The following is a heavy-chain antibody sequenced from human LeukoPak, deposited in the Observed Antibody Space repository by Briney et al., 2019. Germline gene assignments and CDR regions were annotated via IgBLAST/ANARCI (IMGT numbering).Heavy chain of an antibody. CDR3: ARGRYCSADICSGGDAFDI. J-gene: IGHJ3*02. CDR1: GGSINNYY. CDR2: IYTRGST. V-gene: IGHV4-4*07. D-gene: IGHD2-15*01. Sequence: SETLSLTCTVSGGSINNYYWSWIRQPAGKGLEWIGRIYTRGSTNYNPSLKSRVTMSVDTSKNQFSLKLSSVTAAGTAVDYCARGRYCSADICSGGDAFDIWGQGTMVSVSS.